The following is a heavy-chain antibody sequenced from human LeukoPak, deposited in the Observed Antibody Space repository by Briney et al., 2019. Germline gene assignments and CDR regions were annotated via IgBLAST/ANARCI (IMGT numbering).Heavy chain of an antibody. CDR2: ISGSGTNT. CDR1: GFTFTMFS. J-gene: IGHJ4*02. CDR3: AKDTAVILTAPFDS. D-gene: IGHD2-21*01. Sequence: GGSLRLSCAASGFTFTMFSMNWLRQAPGKGLEWVSAISGSGTNTYYAGSVRGRFTISRDNSNNRLYLQMNSVRAEDTAMYFCAKDTAVILTAPFDSWGQGTLVTVSS. V-gene: IGHV3-23*01.